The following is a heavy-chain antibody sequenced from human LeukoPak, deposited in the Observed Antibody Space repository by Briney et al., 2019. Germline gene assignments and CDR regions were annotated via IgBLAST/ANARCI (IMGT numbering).Heavy chain of an antibody. J-gene: IGHJ5*02. CDR1: GGSISSYY. CDR2: IYYSGST. D-gene: IGHD3-10*01. CDR3: ATRHVHYYGSGSSNWFDP. Sequence: KPSETLSLTCTVSGGSISSYYWSWIRQPPGKGLEWIGYIYYSGSTNYNPSLKSRVTISVDTSKNQFSLKLSSVTAADTAVYYCATRHVHYYGSGSSNWFDPWGQGTLVTVSS. V-gene: IGHV4-59*08.